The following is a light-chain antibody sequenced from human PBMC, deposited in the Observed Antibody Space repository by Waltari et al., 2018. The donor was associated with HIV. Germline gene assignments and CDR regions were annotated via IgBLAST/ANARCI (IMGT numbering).Light chain of an antibody. CDR2: EIS. J-gene: IGLJ2*01. V-gene: IGLV2-14*01. CDR1: GSDLRDYNS. CDR3: TSYISSASPE. Sequence: QSALTQPASVSGSPGQSITISCTGTGSDLRDYNSVSCYQHHPGKAPKVVIYEISNRSSGVSSRFSVSISANTASLTISGLQAEDEADYFCTSYISSASPEFGGGTKVTVL.